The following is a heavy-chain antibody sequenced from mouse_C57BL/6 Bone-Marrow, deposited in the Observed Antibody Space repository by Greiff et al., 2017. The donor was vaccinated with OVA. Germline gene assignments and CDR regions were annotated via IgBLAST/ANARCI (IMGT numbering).Heavy chain of an antibody. J-gene: IGHJ2*01. V-gene: IGHV1-69*01. CDR2: IDPSDSYT. CDR3: ARATTVVAKDYFDY. D-gene: IGHD1-1*01. CDR1: GYTFTSYW. Sequence: QVQLQQPGTELVKPGASVKLSCKASGYTFTSYWMHWVKQRPGQGLEWIGEIDPSDSYTNYNQKFKGKSTLTVDKSSSTAYMQLSSLTSEDSAVYYCARATTVVAKDYFDYWGQGTTLTVSS.